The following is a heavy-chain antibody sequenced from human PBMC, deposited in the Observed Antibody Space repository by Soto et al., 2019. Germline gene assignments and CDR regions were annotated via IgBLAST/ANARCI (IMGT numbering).Heavy chain of an antibody. Sequence: SETLSLTCTVSGGSISSGDYYWSWMPERPGQGLAWIGPSHPGWCTYYTPSLKSRVTIWGDTSKHQFPRKLSSVTAADTAVYYCPSQEAGVSMSWKDYLDFWGRGTRVIFSS. V-gene: IGHV4-30-4*08. CDR1: GGSISSGDYY. CDR2: SHPGWCT. CDR3: PSQEAGVSMSWKDYLDF. D-gene: IGHD2-8*01. J-gene: IGHJ4*02.